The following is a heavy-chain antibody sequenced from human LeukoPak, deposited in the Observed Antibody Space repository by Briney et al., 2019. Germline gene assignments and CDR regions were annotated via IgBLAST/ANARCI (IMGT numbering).Heavy chain of an antibody. CDR2: IYYSGST. CDR3: ARGTQLELRAYYYGMDV. V-gene: IGHV4-59*01. Sequence: PSETLSLTCTVSGGSISSYYWSWIRQPPGKGLEWIGYIYYSGSTNYNPSLKSRVTISVDMSKNQFSLKLSSVTAADTAVYYCARGTQLELRAYYYGMDVWGQGTTVTVSS. J-gene: IGHJ6*02. CDR1: GGSISSYY. D-gene: IGHD1-7*01.